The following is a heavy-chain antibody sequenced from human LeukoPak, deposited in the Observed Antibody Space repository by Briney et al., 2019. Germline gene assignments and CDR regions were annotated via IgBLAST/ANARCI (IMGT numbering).Heavy chain of an antibody. J-gene: IGHJ4*02. CDR2: ISWNSGTI. V-gene: IGHV3-9*01. D-gene: IGHD6-19*01. CDR1: GFIFNNYA. Sequence: GRSLRLSCAGSGFIFNNYAMHWVRQPPGKGLEWVSGISWNSGTIGYADSVRGRFTISRDNAKNSLYLQMDSQRVEDTAFYYCAKDNRRHYTSGPNPDSLHWGQGALVTVSS. CDR3: AKDNRRHYTSGPNPDSLH.